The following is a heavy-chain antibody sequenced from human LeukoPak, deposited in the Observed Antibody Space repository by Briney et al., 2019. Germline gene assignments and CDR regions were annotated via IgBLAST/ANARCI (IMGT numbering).Heavy chain of an antibody. J-gene: IGHJ4*02. Sequence: SETLSLTCTVSGGSISSPYWTWIRQPPGKGLEWIGYIYYGGSTDYSPSLKSRATISLDTSKNQFSLHLTSVTAADTAVYYCARQLAGLAPPGFIDSWGQGILVIVSS. D-gene: IGHD3-3*02. CDR3: ARQLAGLAPPGFIDS. V-gene: IGHV4-59*08. CDR2: IYYGGST. CDR1: GGSISSPY.